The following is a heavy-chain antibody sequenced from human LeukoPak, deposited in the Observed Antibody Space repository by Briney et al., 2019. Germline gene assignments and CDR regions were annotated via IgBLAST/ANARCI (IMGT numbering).Heavy chain of an antibody. D-gene: IGHD2-15*01. V-gene: IGHV3-15*01. CDR1: GFTFSNAW. CDR3: TTASDCSGGSCYFDY. Sequence: GGSLRLSCAASGFTFSNAWMSWVRQAPGKGLEWVGRIKSKTDGGTTDYAAPVKGRFTISRDESKNALYLQMNTLKTEDTAVYYCTTASDCSGGSCYFDYWGQGTLVTVSS. CDR2: IKSKTDGGTT. J-gene: IGHJ4*02.